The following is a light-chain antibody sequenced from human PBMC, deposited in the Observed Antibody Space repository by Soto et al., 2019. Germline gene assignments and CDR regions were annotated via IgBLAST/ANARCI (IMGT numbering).Light chain of an antibody. CDR3: QQRSSWPLT. CDR2: DAF. V-gene: IGKV3-11*01. CDR1: QSVGSY. J-gene: IGKJ4*01. Sequence: EIVLTQSPATQSLSPGERATLSCRASQSVGSYFAWYQQKPGQAPRLLIYDAFSRATGIPARFSGSGSGTDFTLTISSLEPEDFAVYFCQQRSSWPLTFGGGTMVEIK.